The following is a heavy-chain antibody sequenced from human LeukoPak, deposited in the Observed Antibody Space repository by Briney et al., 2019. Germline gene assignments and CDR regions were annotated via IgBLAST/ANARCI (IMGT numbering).Heavy chain of an antibody. J-gene: IGHJ6*02. Sequence: GGSLRLSCAAYGFTFSSYAMSWVRQAPGKGLEWVSAISGSGGSTYYADSVKGRFTISRDSSKNTLYLQMNSLRAEDTAVYYCAKDQWLVQYYYYYGMDVWGQGTTVTVSS. CDR1: GFTFSSYA. D-gene: IGHD6-19*01. CDR2: ISGSGGST. CDR3: AKDQWLVQYYYYYGMDV. V-gene: IGHV3-23*01.